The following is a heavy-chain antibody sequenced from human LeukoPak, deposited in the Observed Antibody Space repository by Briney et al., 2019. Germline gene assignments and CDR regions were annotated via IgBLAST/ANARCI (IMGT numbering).Heavy chain of an antibody. CDR1: GGSISSYY. Sequence: PSETLSLTCTVSGGSISSYYWSWIRQPPGKGLEWIGYIYYSGSNNYNPSLQRRVTISVDTSKNQFYLKLSSVTAADTAVYYCARHRLEMATMVGAFDIWGQGTMVTVSS. V-gene: IGHV4-59*01. D-gene: IGHD5-24*01. CDR3: ARHRLEMATMVGAFDI. J-gene: IGHJ3*02. CDR2: IYYSGSN.